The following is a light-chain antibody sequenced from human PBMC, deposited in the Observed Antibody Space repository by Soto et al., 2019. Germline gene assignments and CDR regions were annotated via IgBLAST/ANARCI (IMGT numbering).Light chain of an antibody. CDR2: GAS. V-gene: IGKV3-20*01. Sequence: EIVLTQSPGTLSLSPGERATLSCRASQSVSSSFLAWCQQKPGQAPRLLIYGASSRATGIQDRFSGSGSGTDFTLTISRLEPEDSGVYCCQQYGSSPPTFGQGTRLEIK. CDR3: QQYGSSPPT. J-gene: IGKJ5*01. CDR1: QSVSSSF.